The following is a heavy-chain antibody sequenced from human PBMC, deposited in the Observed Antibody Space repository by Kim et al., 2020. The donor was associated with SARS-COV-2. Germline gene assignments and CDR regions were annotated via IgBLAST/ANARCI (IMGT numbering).Heavy chain of an antibody. J-gene: IGHJ6*02. V-gene: IGHV1-2*02. D-gene: IGHD3-3*01. CDR3: ARGVLLMEGMDV. Sequence: ASVKVSCKASGYTFTGYYMHWVRQAPGQGLEWMGWINPNSGGTNYAQKFQGMVTMTRDTSISTAYMELSRLRSDDTAVYYCARGVLLMEGMDVWGQGTTVTVSS. CDR2: INPNSGGT. CDR1: GYTFTGYY.